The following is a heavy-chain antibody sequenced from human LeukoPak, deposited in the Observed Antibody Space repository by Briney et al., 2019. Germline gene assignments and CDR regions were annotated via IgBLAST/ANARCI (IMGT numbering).Heavy chain of an antibody. V-gene: IGHV3-30*02. D-gene: IGHD2-2*01. CDR1: GFTLSSYG. J-gene: IGHJ5*02. CDR3: AKDPGYCSSTSCYDNWFDP. CDR2: IRYDGSNK. Sequence: PGGSLRLSCAASGFTLSSYGMHWVRQAPGKGLEGVAFIRYDGSNKYYADPVKGRFTISRDNSKNTLYLQMNSLRAEDTAVYYCAKDPGYCSSTSCYDNWFDPWGQGTLVTVSS.